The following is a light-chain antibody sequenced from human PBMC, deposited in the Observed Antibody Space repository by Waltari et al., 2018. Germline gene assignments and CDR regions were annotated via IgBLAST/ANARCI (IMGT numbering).Light chain of an antibody. CDR2: AAS. CDR1: QGITNY. J-gene: IGKJ5*01. V-gene: IGKV1-9*01. Sequence: DIQLTQSPSFLSASVGDRVTITCRTSQGITNYLAWYQPKPGKAPKLLIYAASALQSGVPSTFSGSGSGTEFTLTISSLQPEDFATYYCQHLNSYPITFGQGTRLEMK. CDR3: QHLNSYPIT.